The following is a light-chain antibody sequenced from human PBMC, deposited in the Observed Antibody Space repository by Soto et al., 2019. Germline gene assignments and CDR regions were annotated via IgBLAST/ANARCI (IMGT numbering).Light chain of an antibody. Sequence: EIVMTQSPATLSVSPGERATLSCRASQNVNSNLAWYQQKPGQAPRLLIYGASTRDTGVPARFSGSGSGTEFTLTISSLQPEDFAVYYCQQRSSWPPALSFGGGTKVDIK. CDR2: GAS. V-gene: IGKV3-15*01. J-gene: IGKJ4*01. CDR1: QNVNSN. CDR3: QQRSSWPPALS.